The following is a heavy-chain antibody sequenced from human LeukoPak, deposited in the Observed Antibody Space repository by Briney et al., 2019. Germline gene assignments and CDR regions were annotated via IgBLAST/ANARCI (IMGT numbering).Heavy chain of an antibody. CDR2: FDPEDGET. J-gene: IGHJ4*02. D-gene: IGHD1-26*01. CDR1: GYTLTELS. V-gene: IGHV1-24*01. Sequence: GASVKVSCKVSGYTLTELSMHWVRQAPGKGLEWMGGFDPEDGETIYAQKFQGRVTMTEDTSTDTAYMELSSLRSEDTAVYYCATGVGGSYYAAPNPDYWGQGTLVTVSS. CDR3: ATGVGGSYYAAPNPDY.